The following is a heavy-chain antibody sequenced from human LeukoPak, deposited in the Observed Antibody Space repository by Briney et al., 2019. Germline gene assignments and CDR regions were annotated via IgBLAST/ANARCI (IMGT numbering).Heavy chain of an antibody. Sequence: SGPALVKPTQTLTLTCTFSGFSLSTGGMCVSWIRQPPGKALEWLALIDWDDDKYYSTSLKTRLTISKDTSKNQVVLTMTNMDPVDTATYYCARTPGGSCYPGELDYWGQGTLVTVSS. CDR1: GFSLSTGGMC. D-gene: IGHD2-15*01. CDR3: ARTPGGSCYPGELDY. V-gene: IGHV2-70*01. J-gene: IGHJ4*02. CDR2: IDWDDDK.